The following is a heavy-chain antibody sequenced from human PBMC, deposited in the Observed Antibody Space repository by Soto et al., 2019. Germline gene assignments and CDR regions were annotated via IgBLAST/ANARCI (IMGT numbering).Heavy chain of an antibody. Sequence: GGSLRLSCAASGFTSSSYAMSWVRQAPGKGLEWVSAISGSGGSTYYADSVKGRFTISRDNSKNTLYLQMNSLRAEDTAVHYCAKGPRYYYYGMDVWGQGTTVTVSS. J-gene: IGHJ6*02. CDR2: ISGSGGST. CDR1: GFTSSSYA. V-gene: IGHV3-23*01. CDR3: AKGPRYYYYGMDV.